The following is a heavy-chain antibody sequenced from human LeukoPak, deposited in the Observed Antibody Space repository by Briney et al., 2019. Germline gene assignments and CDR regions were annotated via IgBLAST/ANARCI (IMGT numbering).Heavy chain of an antibody. J-gene: IGHJ6*02. CDR3: ASGWRPGSGSYYSLWGYYYYGMDV. CDR1: GYTFTVYY. D-gene: IGHD3-10*01. Sequence: ASVNVSCKASGYTFTVYYMHWVRQAPGQGLEWMGRINPNSGGTNYAQKFQGRVTMTRDTSISTAYMELSRLRSDDTAVYYCASGWRPGSGSYYSLWGYYYYGMDVWGQGTTVTVSS. V-gene: IGHV1-2*06. CDR2: INPNSGGT.